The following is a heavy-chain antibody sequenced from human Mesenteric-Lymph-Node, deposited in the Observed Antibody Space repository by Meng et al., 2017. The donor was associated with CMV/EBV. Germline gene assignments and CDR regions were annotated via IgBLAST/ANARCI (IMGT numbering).Heavy chain of an antibody. V-gene: IGHV3-30*04. J-gene: IGHJ5*02. D-gene: IGHD3-10*01. CDR2: ISYDGSNK. CDR1: GFTFSSYA. Sequence: GESLKISCAASGFTFSSYAMHWVRQAPGKGLEWVAVISYDGSNKYYADSVKGRFTISRDNSKSTLYLQMNSLRAEDTAVYYCARDGSGRRGWFDPWGQGTLVTVSS. CDR3: ARDGSGRRGWFDP.